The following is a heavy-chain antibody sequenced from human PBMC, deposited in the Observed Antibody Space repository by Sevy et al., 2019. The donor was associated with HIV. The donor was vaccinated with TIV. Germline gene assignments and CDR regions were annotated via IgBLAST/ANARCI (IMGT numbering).Heavy chain of an antibody. D-gene: IGHD5-12*01. CDR1: GFVFSSYT. V-gene: IGHV3-21*01. J-gene: IGHJ4*02. Sequence: GGSLRLSCAASGFVFSSYTMNWVRQSPGKGLEWVSSISSSSNYIYYADSVKGRFTISRDNAKNSMYLQMNSLRPEDTAVYYCARDSNSGYEDFEYWGQGTLVTVSS. CDR3: ARDSNSGYEDFEY. CDR2: ISSSSNYI.